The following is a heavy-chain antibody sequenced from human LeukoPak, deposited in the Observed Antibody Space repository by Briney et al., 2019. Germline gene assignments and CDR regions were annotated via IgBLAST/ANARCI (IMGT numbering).Heavy chain of an antibody. Sequence: GSLRLSCAASGFTFSSYSMNWVRQPPGQGLEWIGEISLTGETNYNPSLNGRVTMSLDGSRNQLSLTLTSVTAADTAIYYCSRESGAFCPFGYWGQGTLVIVPP. CDR1: GFTFSSYSM. V-gene: IGHV4-4*02. D-gene: IGHD1-26*01. CDR2: ISLTGET. J-gene: IGHJ4*02. CDR3: SRESGAFCPFGY.